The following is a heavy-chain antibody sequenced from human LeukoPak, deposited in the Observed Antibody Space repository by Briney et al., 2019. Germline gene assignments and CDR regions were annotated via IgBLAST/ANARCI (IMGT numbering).Heavy chain of an antibody. CDR2: MNPNSGNT. J-gene: IGHJ4*02. D-gene: IGHD6-19*01. CDR3: ARPEQFPPNAYYFDY. CDR1: GYTFSSYD. Sequence: ASVKVSCKASGYTFSSYDINWVRQATGQGLEWMGWMNPNSGNTGYAQKFQGRVTMTRNTSISTAYMDLSSLRSEDTAVYYCARPEQFPPNAYYFDYWGQGTLVTVSS. V-gene: IGHV1-8*01.